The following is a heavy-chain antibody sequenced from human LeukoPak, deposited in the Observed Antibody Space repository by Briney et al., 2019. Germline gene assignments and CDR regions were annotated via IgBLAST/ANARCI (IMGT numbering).Heavy chain of an antibody. V-gene: IGHV4-31*03. CDR3: ARRRTATESTPYYFYYMDV. D-gene: IGHD2/OR15-2a*01. Sequence: SQTLSPSCTVSGGSISGGGFYWSWIRQHPGKGLEWIGYIYYSGSTFDNPSLTSRVTISIATSKNHFSLKLSSVTAADTAVYYCARRRTATESTPYYFYYMDVWGKGTTVTVSS. CDR1: GGSISGGGFY. CDR2: IYYSGST. J-gene: IGHJ6*03.